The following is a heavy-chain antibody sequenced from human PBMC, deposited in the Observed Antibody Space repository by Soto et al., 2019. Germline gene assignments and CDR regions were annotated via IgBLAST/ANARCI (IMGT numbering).Heavy chain of an antibody. V-gene: IGHV3-30-3*01. CDR3: ARWYCSGGSCYASYYYGMDV. J-gene: IGHJ6*02. CDR2: ISYDGSNK. Sequence: QPGGSLRLSCAASGFTFSSYAMHWVRQAPGKGLEWVAVISYDGSNKYYADSVKGRFTISRDNSKNTLYLQMNSLRAEDTAVYYCARWYCSGGSCYASYYYGMDVWGQGTTVTVSS. D-gene: IGHD2-15*01. CDR1: GFTFSSYA.